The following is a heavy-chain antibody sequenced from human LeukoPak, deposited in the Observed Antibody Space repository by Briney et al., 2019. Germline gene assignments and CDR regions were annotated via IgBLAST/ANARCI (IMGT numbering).Heavy chain of an antibody. CDR3: ARGGYYGSGSSITYYYYGMDV. CDR2: IKPDGSEQ. CDR1: GFTFSKYW. V-gene: IGHV3-7*02. D-gene: IGHD3-10*01. J-gene: IGHJ6*02. Sequence: QPGGSLRLSCAASGFTFSKYWMSWVRQAPGEGLEWLADIKPDGSEQSYVDSVKGRFTISRDNAKSSLYLQMNSLRAEDTAVYYCARGGYYGSGSSITYYYYGMDVWGQGTTVTVSS.